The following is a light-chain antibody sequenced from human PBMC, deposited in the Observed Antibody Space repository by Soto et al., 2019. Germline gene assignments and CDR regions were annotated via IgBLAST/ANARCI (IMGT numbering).Light chain of an antibody. CDR2: DAS. CDR1: QDISNY. J-gene: IGKJ5*01. CDR3: QQYDNHLSIT. Sequence: DIPMTQSPSSLSASVGDRVTITCQASQDISNYLNWYQQKLGKAPKLLIYDASKLETGVPSRFSGSGSGTDFTFTISSLQPDDIATYYGQQYDNHLSITFGQGTRLEIK. V-gene: IGKV1-33*01.